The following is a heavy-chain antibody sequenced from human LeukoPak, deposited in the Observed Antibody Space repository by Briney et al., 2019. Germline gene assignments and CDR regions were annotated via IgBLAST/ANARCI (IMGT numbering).Heavy chain of an antibody. V-gene: IGHV1-46*01. D-gene: IGHD3-10*01. Sequence: GASVKVSCKASGYTFTSYYMHWVRQAPGQGLEWMGIINPSGGSTSYAQKFQGRVTMTRDMSTSTVYMELSSLRSEDTAVYYCAKDRAQTPIKYWGQGILVTVSS. J-gene: IGHJ4*02. CDR3: AKDRAQTPIKY. CDR1: GYTFTSYY. CDR2: INPSGGST.